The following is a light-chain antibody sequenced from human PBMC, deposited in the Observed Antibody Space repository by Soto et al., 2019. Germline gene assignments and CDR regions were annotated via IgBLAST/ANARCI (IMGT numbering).Light chain of an antibody. CDR2: DVN. CDR3: CSYTGTDTFAV. J-gene: IGLJ1*01. CDR1: SSDVGTYTR. V-gene: IGLV2-23*02. Sequence: QSVLTQPASVSGSPGQSITISCTGTSSDVGTYTRVSWYQQHPGEAPKLIIYDVNERPSGVSNRFSGSKSGNTASLTISGLQAEDEADYFCCSYTGTDTFAVFGTGTKSPS.